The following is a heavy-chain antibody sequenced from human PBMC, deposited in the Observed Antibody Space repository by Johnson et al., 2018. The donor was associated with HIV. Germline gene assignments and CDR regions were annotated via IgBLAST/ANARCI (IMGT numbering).Heavy chain of an antibody. Sequence: VQLVESGGGVVQPGRSLRLSCAASGFTFSSYSMHWVRQAPGKGLEWVSLIYRGGSTYYADSVKGRFTISRDNSKNTLYLQMNSLRAEDTAVYYCARSGYCTTSSCTDDAFDIWGQGTMVTVSS. D-gene: IGHD2-2*01. J-gene: IGHJ3*02. CDR3: ARSGYCTTSSCTDDAFDI. CDR1: GFTFSSYS. CDR2: IYRGGST. V-gene: IGHV3-66*01.